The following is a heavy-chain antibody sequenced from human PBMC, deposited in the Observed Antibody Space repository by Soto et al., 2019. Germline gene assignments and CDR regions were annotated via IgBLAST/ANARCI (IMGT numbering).Heavy chain of an antibody. CDR1: GFTFSSYG. D-gene: IGHD6-13*01. Sequence: GGSLRLSCAASGFTFSSYGMHWVRQAPGKGLEWVAVIWYDGSNKYYADSVKGRFTISRDNSKNTLYLQMNSLRAEDTAVYYCARDKGSSSWRKMDYYYYYMDVWGKGTTVTVSS. CDR3: ARDKGSSSWRKMDYYYYYMDV. J-gene: IGHJ6*03. CDR2: IWYDGSNK. V-gene: IGHV3-33*01.